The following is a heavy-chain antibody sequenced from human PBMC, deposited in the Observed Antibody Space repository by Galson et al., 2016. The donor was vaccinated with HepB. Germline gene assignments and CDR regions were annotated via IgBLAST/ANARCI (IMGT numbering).Heavy chain of an antibody. CDR1: GFSLTTRGVT. CDR2: IYWDDDK. Sequence: PALVKPTQTLTLTCTFSGFSLTTRGVTVGWIRQPPGKALEWLALIYWDDDKRYSPSLKSRLTITRDTSKSQVVLTMTDVDPVDTATYYCARNVWIRGAFDIWGQGTVVTVPS. J-gene: IGHJ3*02. V-gene: IGHV2-5*02. CDR3: ARNVWIRGAFDI. D-gene: IGHD1-1*01.